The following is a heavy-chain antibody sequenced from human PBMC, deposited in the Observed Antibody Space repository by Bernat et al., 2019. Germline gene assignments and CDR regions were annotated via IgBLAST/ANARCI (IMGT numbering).Heavy chain of an antibody. J-gene: IGHJ2*01. CDR1: GGSFGHYY. Sequence: QVQLQESGPGLVKPSETLSLTCTVSGGSFGHYYWNWIRQPPGKGLEWIGYLYYSGTTNYNPSLKSRVTISADTSKNQFSLKLSSVTAADTAVYYCARRTMANGYFDLWGRGTLVTVSS. CDR2: LYYSGTT. CDR3: ARRTMANGYFDL. D-gene: IGHD5-24*01. V-gene: IGHV4-59*12.